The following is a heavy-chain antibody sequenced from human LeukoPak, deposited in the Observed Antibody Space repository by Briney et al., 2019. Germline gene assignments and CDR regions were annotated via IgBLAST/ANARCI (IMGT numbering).Heavy chain of an antibody. CDR2: IYHSGST. CDR1: GGSISSSNW. D-gene: IGHD2-2*01. CDR3: ARGATSWRYYYMDV. V-gene: IGHV4-4*02. J-gene: IGHJ6*03. Sequence: SGTLSLTCAVSGGSISSSNWWSWIRQPPGKGLEWIGEIYHSGSTNYNPSLKSRVTISVDKSKTQFSLKLSSVTAADTAVYYCARGATSWRYYYMDVWGKGTTVTISS.